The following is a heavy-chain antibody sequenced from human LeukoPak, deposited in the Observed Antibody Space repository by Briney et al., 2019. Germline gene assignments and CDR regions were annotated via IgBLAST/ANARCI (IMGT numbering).Heavy chain of an antibody. Sequence: PSETLSLTCTVSGVSVTSYYWSWIRQPPGKGLEWIGFIYYSGSTNYNPSLKSRVTISVDTPKNQFSLMLSSVTAADTAVYYCAREKAYYYDPWGQGILVTVSS. CDR1: GVSVTSYY. CDR3: AREKAYYYDP. V-gene: IGHV4-59*02. CDR2: IYYSGST. J-gene: IGHJ4*02. D-gene: IGHD3-22*01.